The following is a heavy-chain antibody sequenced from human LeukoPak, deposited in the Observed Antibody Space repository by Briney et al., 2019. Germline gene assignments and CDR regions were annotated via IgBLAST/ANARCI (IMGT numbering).Heavy chain of an antibody. V-gene: IGHV3-30-3*01. D-gene: IGHD3-10*01. CDR1: GFTFRNYV. Sequence: PGGSLRLSCAASGFTFRNYVIHWVRQAPGKGLEWVAVTSSDLNVKLYADSAKGRFTIFRDNSRSTLYLQMNSLRPEDTAIYYCAREGYYGSGSPPSLYLDYWGQGTLVTVSS. CDR2: TSSDLNVK. CDR3: AREGYYGSGSPPSLYLDY. J-gene: IGHJ4*02.